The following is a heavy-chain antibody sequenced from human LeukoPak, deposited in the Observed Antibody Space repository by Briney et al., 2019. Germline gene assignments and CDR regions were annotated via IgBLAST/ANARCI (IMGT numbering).Heavy chain of an antibody. CDR3: AREVGGEGVDY. J-gene: IGHJ4*02. V-gene: IGHV4-39*07. Sequence: PSETLSLTCTVSGGSISSSSYYWGWIRQPPGKELVWIGSIYYSGSTYYNPSLKSRVTISVDRSKNQFSLKLSSVTAADTAVYYCAREVGGEGVDYWGQGTLVTVSS. D-gene: IGHD3-16*01. CDR2: IYYSGST. CDR1: GGSISSSSYY.